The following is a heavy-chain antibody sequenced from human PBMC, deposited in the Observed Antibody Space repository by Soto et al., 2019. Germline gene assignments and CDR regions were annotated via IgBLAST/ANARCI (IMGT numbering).Heavy chain of an antibody. CDR3: ARHPLYGGYTRWFDP. CDR1: GEGIGSSNYS. Sequence: EIRSLSCTDSGEGIGSSNYSLSWIRQPLGKWPEWIGSIYYSGSTYYNPSLTSRVTMFVDTSNNHFSLKLTSVTAADTAVYFCARHPLYGGYTRWFDPWGQGSMVT. CDR2: IYYSGST. J-gene: IGHJ5*02. D-gene: IGHD4-17*01. V-gene: IGHV4-39*01.